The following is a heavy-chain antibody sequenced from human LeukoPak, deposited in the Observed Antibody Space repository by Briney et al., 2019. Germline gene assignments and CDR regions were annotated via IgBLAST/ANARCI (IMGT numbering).Heavy chain of an antibody. CDR1: GGSFNNYY. Sequence: SETLSLTCTVSGGSFNNYYWSWIRQPPGKGLEWIGYIYYSGITNYNPSLKSRVTISVDTSKNQFSLKLSSVTAADTAVYYCARGGAAAGTGNWFDPWGQGTLVTVSS. CDR3: ARGGAAAGTGNWFDP. D-gene: IGHD6-13*01. J-gene: IGHJ5*02. V-gene: IGHV4-59*01. CDR2: IYYSGIT.